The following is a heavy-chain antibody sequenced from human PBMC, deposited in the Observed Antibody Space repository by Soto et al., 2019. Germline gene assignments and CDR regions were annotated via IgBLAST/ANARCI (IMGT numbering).Heavy chain of an antibody. CDR1: GFSLSNARMG. CDR2: IFSNDEK. CDR3: ARIRLGKWLVPYYFDY. V-gene: IGHV2-26*01. D-gene: IGHD6-19*01. J-gene: IGHJ4*02. Sequence: SGPTLVNPTETLTLTCTVSGFSLSNARMGVSWIRQPPGKALEWLAHIFSNDEKSYSTSLKSRLTISKDTSQSQVVLTMPNMDPVDTATYYCARIRLGKWLVPYYFDYWGQGTLVTVSS.